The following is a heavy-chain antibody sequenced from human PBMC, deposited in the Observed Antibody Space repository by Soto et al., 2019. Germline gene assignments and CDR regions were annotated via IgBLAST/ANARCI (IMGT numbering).Heavy chain of an antibody. CDR1: GASVNTGDYY. V-gene: IGHV4-30-4*01. D-gene: IGHD1-7*01. J-gene: IGHJ1*01. Sequence: VQLQGSGPGLLKPSQTLSLTCTVSGASVNTGDYYWSYIRQPPGKVLEWLGYIFYSGDTYYNPSLKSRATISLNTSRNQFSLTLTSVTDADTALYYCVGTGTTDDFWGQGTLVTVSS. CDR3: VGTGTTDDF. CDR2: IFYSGDT.